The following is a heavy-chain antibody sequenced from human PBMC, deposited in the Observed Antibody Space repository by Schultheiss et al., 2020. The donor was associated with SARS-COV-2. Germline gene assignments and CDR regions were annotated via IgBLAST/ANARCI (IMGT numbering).Heavy chain of an antibody. Sequence: SETLSLTCAVYGGSFSGNYWSWIRQPPGKGLEWIGEINHRGSTNYSPSLTSRVIVSVDTSKKQFSLRLRSVTAADTAVYYCAREVVKRWLHFVPYCDYWGQGHLVTVSS. CDR2: INHRGST. CDR1: GGSFSGNY. D-gene: IGHD5-24*01. V-gene: IGHV4-34*01. CDR3: AREVVKRWLHFVPYCDY. J-gene: IGHJ4*02.